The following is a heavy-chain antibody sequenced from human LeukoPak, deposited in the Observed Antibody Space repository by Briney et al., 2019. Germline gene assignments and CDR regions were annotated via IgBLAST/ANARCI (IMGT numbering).Heavy chain of an antibody. CDR2: ISSSGSTR. D-gene: IGHD3-10*01. CDR1: GFTFSDYY. J-gene: IGHJ4*02. V-gene: IGHV3-11*01. Sequence: PGGSLRLSCAASGFTFSDYYMSWIRQAPGKGLEWVSYISSSGSTRYYADSVKGRFTISRDNAKNSLYLQMNSLRAEDTAVYYCARDPQVERNSGIYDYWGQGTLVTVSS. CDR3: ARDPQVERNSGIYDY.